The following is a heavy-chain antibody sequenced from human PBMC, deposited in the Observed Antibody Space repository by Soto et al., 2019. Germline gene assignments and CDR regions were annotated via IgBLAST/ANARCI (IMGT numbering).Heavy chain of an antibody. CDR1: GFTFSSYG. V-gene: IGHV3-33*01. CDR2: IWYDGSNK. Sequence: PGGSLRLSCAASGFTFSSYGMHWVRQAPGKGLEWVAVIWYDGSNKYYADSVKGRFTISRDNSKNTLYLQMNSLRAEDTAVYYCARDKCSSSWQGPNYGMDVWGQGTTVTVSS. J-gene: IGHJ6*02. D-gene: IGHD6-13*01. CDR3: ARDKCSSSWQGPNYGMDV.